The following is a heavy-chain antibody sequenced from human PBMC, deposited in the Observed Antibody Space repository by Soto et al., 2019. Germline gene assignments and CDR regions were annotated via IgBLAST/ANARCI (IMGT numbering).Heavy chain of an antibody. CDR1: GGSFSGYY. Sequence: SETLSLTCAVYGGSFSGYYWSWIRQPPGKGLEWIGEINHSGSTNYNPSLKSRVTISVDTSKNQFSLKLSSVTAADTAVYYCARSRERITIFGVANPRAFDIWGQGTMVTVSS. D-gene: IGHD3-3*01. CDR3: ARSRERITIFGVANPRAFDI. J-gene: IGHJ3*02. CDR2: INHSGST. V-gene: IGHV4-34*01.